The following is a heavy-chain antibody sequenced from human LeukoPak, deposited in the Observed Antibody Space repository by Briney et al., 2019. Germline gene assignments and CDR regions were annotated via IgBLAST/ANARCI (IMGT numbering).Heavy chain of an antibody. J-gene: IGHJ4*02. CDR3: ARVKVTDYYFDY. CDR1: GGSFSDYY. D-gene: IGHD2-21*02. Sequence: PSETLSLTCAVYGGSFSDYYWGWTRQPPGKGLEWIGEINPSGSTNYSPSLKSRVTISVDTSKNQFSLKLSSVAAADTAVYYCARVKVTDYYFDYWGQGTLVTVSS. CDR2: INPSGST. V-gene: IGHV4-34*01.